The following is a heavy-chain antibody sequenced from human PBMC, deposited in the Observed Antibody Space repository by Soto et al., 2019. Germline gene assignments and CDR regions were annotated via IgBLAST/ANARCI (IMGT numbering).Heavy chain of an antibody. CDR2: ISFDGSNK. V-gene: IGHV3-30-3*01. J-gene: IGHJ6*02. Sequence: WGSLRLSCEASGFNFGSYAMHWVRQTPGKGLEWVSVISFDGSNKLYAESVKGRITISRDHSKNTLFLQMNSLRPEDTAVYYCARYMGYSYRKGCALDXWGQAPMVTGS. CDR1: GFNFGSYA. D-gene: IGHD5-18*01. CDR3: ARYMGYSYRKGCALDX.